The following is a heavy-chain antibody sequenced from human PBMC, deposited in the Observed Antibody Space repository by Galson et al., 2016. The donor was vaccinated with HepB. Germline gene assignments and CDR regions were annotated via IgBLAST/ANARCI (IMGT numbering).Heavy chain of an antibody. Sequence: SVKVSCKASGYSFKTYGIHWVRQAPGQRPEWMGWINDGDGSTLHSQRFQGRVTFTRDTSASTAYMELSSLIFEDTAVYFCARDDATDGPIILDYWGQGTLFTVSS. CDR2: INDGDGST. V-gene: IGHV1-3*01. CDR3: ARDDATDGPIILDY. J-gene: IGHJ4*02. D-gene: IGHD3/OR15-3a*01. CDR1: GYSFKTYG.